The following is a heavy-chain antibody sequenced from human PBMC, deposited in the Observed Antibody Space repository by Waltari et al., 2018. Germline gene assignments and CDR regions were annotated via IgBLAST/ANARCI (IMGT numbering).Heavy chain of an antibody. CDR1: GYTFTGYY. D-gene: IGHD3-10*01. V-gene: IGHV1-2*02. Sequence: QVQLVQSGAEVKKPGASVKVSCKASGYTFTGYYMHWVRQAPGQGLEWMGWINPNSGGTNYAQKFQGRVTMTRDTSISTAYMELSRLRSDDTAVYYCARGLNPAIYRGGWFDPWGQGTLVTVSS. CDR3: ARGLNPAIYRGGWFDP. J-gene: IGHJ5*02. CDR2: INPNSGGT.